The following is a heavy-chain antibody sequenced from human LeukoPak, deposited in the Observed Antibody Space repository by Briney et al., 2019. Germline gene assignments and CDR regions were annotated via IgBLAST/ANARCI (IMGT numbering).Heavy chain of an antibody. D-gene: IGHD2-2*01. CDR3: ATLGNCSSTSCYHSDGMDV. CDR2: INPSGGST. CDR1: GYTFTSYY. Sequence: GASVKVSCKASGYTFTSYYMHWVRQAPGQGLEWMGIINPSGGSTSYAQKFQGRVTMTRDTSTSTVYMELSSLRSEDTAVYYCATLGNCSSTSCYHSDGMDVWGQGTTVTVSS. V-gene: IGHV1-46*01. J-gene: IGHJ6*02.